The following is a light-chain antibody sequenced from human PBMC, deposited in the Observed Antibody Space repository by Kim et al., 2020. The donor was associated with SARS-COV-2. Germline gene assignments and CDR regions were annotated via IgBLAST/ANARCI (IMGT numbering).Light chain of an antibody. Sequence: QSVLTQPPSVSAAPRQRVTISCSGSFSNIGNNVVNWYQQLPGEAPKLVIYYDNRLPSGVSDRFFGSKSGTSASLAISGLQPEDEADYYCATWDDSLDAWVFGGGTKLTVL. CDR3: ATWDDSLDAWV. V-gene: IGLV1-36*01. J-gene: IGLJ3*02. CDR2: YDN. CDR1: FSNIGNNV.